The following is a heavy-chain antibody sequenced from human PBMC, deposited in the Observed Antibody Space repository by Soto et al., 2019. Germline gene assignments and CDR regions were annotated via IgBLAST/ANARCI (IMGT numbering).Heavy chain of an antibody. CDR1: GGTFSSYA. CDR3: ARDGRTGRYDFDY. D-gene: IGHD1-1*01. Sequence: SVKVSCKTSGGTFSSYAISWVRQAPGQGLEWMGGIIPIFGTANYAQKFQGRVTITADESTSTAYMELSSLRSEDTAVYYCARDGRTGRYDFDYWGQGTLVTVSS. V-gene: IGHV1-69*13. J-gene: IGHJ4*02. CDR2: IIPIFGTA.